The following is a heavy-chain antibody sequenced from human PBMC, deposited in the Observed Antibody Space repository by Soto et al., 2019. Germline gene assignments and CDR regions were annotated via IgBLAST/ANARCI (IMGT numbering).Heavy chain of an antibody. Sequence: GGSLRLSCAASGFTFSSYAMHWVRQAPGKGLEYVSAISSNGGSTYYANSVKGRFTISRDNSKNTLYLQMGSLRAEDMAVYYCATAARGNCSSTSCSRYYYYYMDGWGKGNTVTVSS. CDR1: GFTFSSYA. D-gene: IGHD2-2*01. CDR2: ISSNGGST. J-gene: IGHJ6*03. V-gene: IGHV3-64*01. CDR3: ATAARGNCSSTSCSRYYYYYMDG.